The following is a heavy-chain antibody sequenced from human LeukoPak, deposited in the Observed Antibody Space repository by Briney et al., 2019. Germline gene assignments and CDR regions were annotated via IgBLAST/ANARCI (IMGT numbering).Heavy chain of an antibody. Sequence: ASLKLSCKASGYTFTRYDINWVRQATGQGLEWMGWMNPNSGNTGYAHKFQGRFTITRNNSMSTAYLQLSSLRAEDTAVYYCARAVDSDYYYYYMDVWGKGTTVTVSS. D-gene: IGHD5-24*01. V-gene: IGHV1-8*03. CDR3: ARAVDSDYYYYYMDV. CDR2: MNPNSGNT. J-gene: IGHJ6*03. CDR1: GYTFTRYD.